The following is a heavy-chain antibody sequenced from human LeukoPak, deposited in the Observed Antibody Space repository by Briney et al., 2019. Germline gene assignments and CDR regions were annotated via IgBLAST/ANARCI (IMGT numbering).Heavy chain of an antibody. CDR2: ISYGGSSK. CDR1: GFTFSNYA. Sequence: GGSLRLSCAASGFTFSNYAMHWVRQAPGKGLEWVAFISYGGSSKYYADSVKGRLTISRDNSKNMMYLQMSSLRAEDTAVYYCARRGHDYGDSEWFDPWGQGTLVTVSS. CDR3: ARRGHDYGDSEWFDP. J-gene: IGHJ5*02. D-gene: IGHD4-17*01. V-gene: IGHV3-30*04.